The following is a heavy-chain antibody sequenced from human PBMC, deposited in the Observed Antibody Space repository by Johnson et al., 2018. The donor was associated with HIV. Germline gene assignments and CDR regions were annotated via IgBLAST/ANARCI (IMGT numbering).Heavy chain of an antibody. D-gene: IGHD2-21*01. Sequence: VQLVESGGDLVQPGGSLRLSCAASGFSVSTSYMTWVRQAPGKGLAWVSSISCGGRTYYADTVKGRVSISRDTSKNTLDLQLNSLRAEDTAVYYCAKVDCGGDTGAGYDPFDLWGQGTLVTVSS. V-gene: IGHV3-66*01. CDR1: GFSVSTSY. J-gene: IGHJ3*01. CDR3: AKVDCGGDTGAGYDPFDL. CDR2: ISCGGRT.